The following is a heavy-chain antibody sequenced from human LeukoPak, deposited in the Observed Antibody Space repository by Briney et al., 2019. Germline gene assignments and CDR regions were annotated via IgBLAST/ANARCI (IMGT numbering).Heavy chain of an antibody. V-gene: IGHV3-23*01. D-gene: IGHD3-3*01. CDR1: GFTFSSYA. J-gene: IGHJ6*02. CDR2: ISGSGGST. Sequence: GSLRLSCAASGFTFSSYAMSWVRQAPGKGLEWVSAISGSGGSTHYADSVKGRFTISRDNSKNTLYLQMNSLRAEDTAVYYCAKGVTIFGVVINNYYYYGMDVWGQGTTVTVSS. CDR3: AKGVTIFGVVINNYYYYGMDV.